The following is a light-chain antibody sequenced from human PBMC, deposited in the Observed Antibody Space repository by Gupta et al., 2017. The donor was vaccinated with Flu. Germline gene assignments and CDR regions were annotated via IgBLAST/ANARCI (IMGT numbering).Light chain of an antibody. V-gene: IGKV4-1*01. CDR2: WAS. CDR3: QQFDGSPRT. CDR1: QSLLGSAHNAYA. J-gene: IGKJ1*01. Sequence: SLGERAAINCRSSQSLLGSAHNAYALAWYQQKPGQPPKLLIYWASTRGSGVPDRFSGSGSETDFTLTINSLQAEDVAVYYCQQFDGSPRTFGQGTKVEIK.